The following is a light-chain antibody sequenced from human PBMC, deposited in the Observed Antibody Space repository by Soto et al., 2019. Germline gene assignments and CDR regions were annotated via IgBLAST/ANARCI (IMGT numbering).Light chain of an antibody. V-gene: IGLV4-69*01. CDR3: QTWGTGMV. CDR1: SGHSSYA. J-gene: IGLJ2*01. CDR2: LNSDGSH. Sequence: QPVLTKSPSASASLGASVKLTCTLSSGHSSYAIAWHQQQPEKGPRYLMKLNSDGSHSKGDGIPDRFSGSSSGAEHYLTISSLQSEDEADYYCQTWGTGMVFGGGTKVTVL.